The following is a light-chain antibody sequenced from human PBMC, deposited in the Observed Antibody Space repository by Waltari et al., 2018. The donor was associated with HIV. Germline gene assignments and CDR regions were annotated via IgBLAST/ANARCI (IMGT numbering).Light chain of an antibody. J-gene: IGLJ3*02. V-gene: IGLV2-11*01. CDR2: DVS. CDR1: SSDVGGYNY. CDR3: CSYAGSYTLV. Sequence: QSALTQPRSVSGSPGQSVTISCTGTSSDVGGYNYVSWYQQHPGKAPKLMIYDVSKGPAGVPDRLSGSKSGNPASLTISGLQAEDEADYYCCSYAGSYTLVFGGGTKLTVL.